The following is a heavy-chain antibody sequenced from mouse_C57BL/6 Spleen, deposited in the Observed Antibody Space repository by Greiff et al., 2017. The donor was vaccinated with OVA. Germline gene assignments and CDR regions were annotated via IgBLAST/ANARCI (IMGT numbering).Heavy chain of an antibody. CDR3: ASITGTALFAY. Sequence: VHVKQSGAELVKPGASVKLSCTASGFNIKDYYMHWVKQRTEQGLEWIGRIDPEDGETKYAPKFQGKATITADTSSNTAYLQLSSLTSEDTAVYYCASITGTALFAYWGQGTLVTVSA. J-gene: IGHJ3*01. V-gene: IGHV14-2*01. CDR2: IDPEDGET. D-gene: IGHD4-1*01. CDR1: GFNIKDYY.